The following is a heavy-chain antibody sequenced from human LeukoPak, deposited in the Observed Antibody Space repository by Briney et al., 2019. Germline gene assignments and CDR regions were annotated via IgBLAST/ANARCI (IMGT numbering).Heavy chain of an antibody. CDR3: ARARNNYDSSGYSALDC. Sequence: PGRSLRLSCAASGFTFRSYGMHWVRQAPGKGLEWVAVIWYDGSNKWYADSVKGRFTISRDNSKNTLYLQMDSLRAEDTAVYYCARARNNYDSSGYSALDCWGQGTLVTVSS. CDR2: IWYDGSNK. J-gene: IGHJ4*02. CDR1: GFTFRSYG. D-gene: IGHD3-22*01. V-gene: IGHV3-33*01.